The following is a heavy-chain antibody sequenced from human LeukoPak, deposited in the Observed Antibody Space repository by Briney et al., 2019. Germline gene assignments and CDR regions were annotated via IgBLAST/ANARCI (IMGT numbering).Heavy chain of an antibody. V-gene: IGHV3-7*01. J-gene: IGHJ4*02. Sequence: PGGSLRLSCVASGLSFSSVWMSWVRQAPGKGLEWVANIKEDGSEKYYVDSVKGRITISRDNAKNSLYLQMNSLRAEDTAVYYCARANFDFRTGYAYGPFDFWGRGTLVTVSS. CDR1: GLSFSSVW. D-gene: IGHD3/OR15-3a*01. CDR2: IKEDGSEK. CDR3: ARANFDFRTGYAYGPFDF.